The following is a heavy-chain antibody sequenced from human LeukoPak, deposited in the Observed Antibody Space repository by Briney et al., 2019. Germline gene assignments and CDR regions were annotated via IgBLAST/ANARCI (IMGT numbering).Heavy chain of an antibody. V-gene: IGHV1-18*01. CDR2: ISAYNGNT. CDR1: GYTFTSYG. Sequence: ASVKVSCKASGYTFTSYGISWVRQAPGQGLEWMGWISAYNGNTNYAQKLQGRVTMTIDTSASTAYMELRSLRSDDTAVYYCARRVYDYAWGSYGGVSYYFDYWGQGTLVTVSS. CDR3: ARRVYDYAWGSYGGVSYYFDY. D-gene: IGHD3-16*01. J-gene: IGHJ4*02.